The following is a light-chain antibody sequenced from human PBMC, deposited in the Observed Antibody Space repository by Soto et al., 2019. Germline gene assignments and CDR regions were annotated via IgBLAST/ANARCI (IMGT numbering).Light chain of an antibody. J-gene: IGLJ3*02. CDR1: SSDVGGYNY. V-gene: IGLV2-14*03. CDR2: EVS. Sequence: QSALTQPASVSGSPGQSITISCTGTSSDVGGYNYVSWFQQHPGKAPKLKIYEVSNRPSGVSNRFSGSKSGYTASLTISALQAEDEADYYCTSFTSSSTWVFGGGTKVTVL. CDR3: TSFTSSSTWV.